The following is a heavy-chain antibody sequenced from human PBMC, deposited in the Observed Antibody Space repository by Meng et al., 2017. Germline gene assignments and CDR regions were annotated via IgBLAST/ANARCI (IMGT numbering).Heavy chain of an antibody. J-gene: IGHJ6*02. V-gene: IGHV5-51*01. CDR1: GYSFTSYW. Sequence: KVSCKGSGYSFTSYWIGWVRQVRGKGLEWMGIIYPGDNETRYSRCFQGQVTISADMSISTAYLQWSSLKASDTAMYYCARRISTVTPGNYYYGMDGWGQGTTVTVSS. D-gene: IGHD4-23*01. CDR3: ARRISTVTPGNYYYGMDG. CDR2: IYPGDNET.